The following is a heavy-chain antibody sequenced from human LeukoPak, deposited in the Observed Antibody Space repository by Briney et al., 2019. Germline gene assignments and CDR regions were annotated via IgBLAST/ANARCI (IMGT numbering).Heavy chain of an antibody. CDR2: IYYSGSI. D-gene: IGHD1-26*01. J-gene: IGHJ4*02. V-gene: IGHV4-59*01. Sequence: SETLSLTCTVSGGSISSYYWSWIRQPPGKGLEWIGYIYYSGSINYNPSLKSRVTISVDTSKIQFSLKLSSVTAADTAVYYCARLALQEVGATQTYYLDYWGQGTLVTVSS. CDR1: GGSISSYY. CDR3: ARLALQEVGATQTYYLDY.